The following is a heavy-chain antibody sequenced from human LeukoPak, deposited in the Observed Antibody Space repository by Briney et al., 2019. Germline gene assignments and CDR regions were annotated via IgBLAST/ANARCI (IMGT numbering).Heavy chain of an antibody. V-gene: IGHV1-18*01. CDR2: ISAYNGNT. CDR3: ARDILVAESDY. J-gene: IGHJ4*02. D-gene: IGHD5-12*01. CDR1: GYTFTSYG. Sequence: ASVKVSCKASGYTFTSYGISRVRQAPGQGLEWMGWISAYNGNTNYAQKLQGRVTMTTDTSTSTAYMELRRLRSDDTAVYYCARDILVAESDYWGQGTLVTVSS.